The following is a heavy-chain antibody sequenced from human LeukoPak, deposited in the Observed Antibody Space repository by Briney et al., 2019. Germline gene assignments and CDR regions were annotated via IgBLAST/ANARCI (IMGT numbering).Heavy chain of an antibody. CDR3: ARDSGWYAWYFDL. CDR2: IYTSGST. J-gene: IGHJ2*01. V-gene: IGHV4-61*02. D-gene: IGHD6-19*01. CDR1: GGSISSGSYY. Sequence: SETLSLTCTVSGGSISSGSYYWSWIRQPAGKGLEWIGRIYTSGSTNYNPSLKSRVTISVDTSKNQFSLKLSSVTAADTAVYYCARDSGWYAWYFDLWGRGTLVTVSS.